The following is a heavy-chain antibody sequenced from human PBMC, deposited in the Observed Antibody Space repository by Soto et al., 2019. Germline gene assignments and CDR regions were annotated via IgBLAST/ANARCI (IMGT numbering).Heavy chain of an antibody. CDR3: AGGPQAFLYYGMDV. Sequence: PGGSLRLSCAASGFTFSSYEMNWVRQAPGKGLEWVSYISSSGSTIYYADSVKGRFTISRDNAKNSLYLQMNSLRAEDTAVYYCAGGPQAFLYYGMDVWGQGTTVTVSS. J-gene: IGHJ6*02. V-gene: IGHV3-48*03. CDR2: ISSSGSTI. CDR1: GFTFSSYE.